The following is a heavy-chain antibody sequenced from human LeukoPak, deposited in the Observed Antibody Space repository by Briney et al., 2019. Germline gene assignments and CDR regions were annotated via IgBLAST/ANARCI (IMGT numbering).Heavy chain of an antibody. CDR1: GYTFTSYG. D-gene: IGHD1-26*01. V-gene: IGHV1-69*13. Sequence: ASVKVSCKASGYTFTSYGISWVRQAPGQGLEWMGGIIPIFGTANYAQKFQGRVTITADESTSTAYMELSSLRSEDTAVYYCARAVGAPGYWFDPWGQGTLVTVSS. CDR2: IIPIFGTA. J-gene: IGHJ5*02. CDR3: ARAVGAPGYWFDP.